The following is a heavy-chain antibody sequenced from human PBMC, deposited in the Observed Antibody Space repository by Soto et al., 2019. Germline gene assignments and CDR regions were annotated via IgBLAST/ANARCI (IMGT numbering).Heavy chain of an antibody. CDR1: GGSISSYY. V-gene: IGHV4-59*01. CDR2: IYYSGST. J-gene: IGHJ4*02. CDR3: AREVADYGDWFDY. Sequence: SETLSLTCTVSGGSISSYYWSWIRQPPGKGLEWIGYIYYSGSTNYNPSLKSRVTISVDTSKNQFSLKLSSVTAADTAVYYCAREVADYGDWFDYWGQGTLVTVSS. D-gene: IGHD4-17*01.